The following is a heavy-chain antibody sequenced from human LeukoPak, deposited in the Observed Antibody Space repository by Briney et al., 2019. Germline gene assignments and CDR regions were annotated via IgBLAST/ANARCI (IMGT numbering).Heavy chain of an antibody. D-gene: IGHD6-19*01. J-gene: IGHJ4*02. CDR2: IYSCGST. CDR3: AKRWLVYFDY. Sequence: GGSLRLSCAASGFTVSSNYMSWVRQAPGKGLEWVSVIYSCGSTYYADSVKGRFTISRDNSKNTLYLQMNSLRAEDTAVYYCAKRWLVYFDYWGQGTLVTVSS. V-gene: IGHV3-66*03. CDR1: GFTVSSNY.